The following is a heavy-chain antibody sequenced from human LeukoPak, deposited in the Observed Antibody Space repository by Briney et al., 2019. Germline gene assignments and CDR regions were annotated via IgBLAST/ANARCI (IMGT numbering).Heavy chain of an antibody. CDR3: ARDLSGWGNSIY. Sequence: ASVKVSCKASGYTFINYYLHWVRQAPGQGLVWMGQINPNTDSTNCARMFQGRVTMTADTSTSTVYMELNSLTSDDTAVYYCARDLSGWGNSIYWGQGTPVAVS. CDR1: GYTFINYY. J-gene: IGHJ4*02. CDR2: INPNTDST. V-gene: IGHV1-46*01. D-gene: IGHD2/OR15-2a*01.